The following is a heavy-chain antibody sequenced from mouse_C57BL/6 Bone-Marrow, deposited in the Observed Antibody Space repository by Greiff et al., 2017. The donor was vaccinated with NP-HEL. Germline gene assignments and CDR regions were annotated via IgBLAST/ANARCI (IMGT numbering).Heavy chain of an antibody. D-gene: IGHD1-1*01. CDR2: IDPEDGDT. V-gene: IGHV14-1*01. J-gene: IGHJ3*01. CDR1: GFNIKDYY. CDR3: TTDYYGSREFAY. Sequence: VQLQQSGAELVRPGASVKLSCTASGFNIKDYYMHWVKQRPEQGLEWIGRIDPEDGDTEYAPKFPGKATMTADTSSNTAYLQLSSLTSEDTAVYYCTTDYYGSREFAYWGQGTLVTVSA.